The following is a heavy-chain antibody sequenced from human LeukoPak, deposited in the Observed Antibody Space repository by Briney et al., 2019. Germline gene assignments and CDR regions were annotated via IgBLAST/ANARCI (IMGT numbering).Heavy chain of an antibody. V-gene: IGHV5-51*01. Sequence: GESLEISCEASGYTFSNQWIGWVRQMPGKGLEWMGITYLGDSDTSYSTSFQGQVTISVDKSVTTTYLQWHSLKASDTAMYYCARTGYHYGSGSHYAFDLWGQGTMVTVSS. CDR3: ARTGYHYGSGSHYAFDL. CDR2: TYLGDSDT. CDR1: GYTFSNQW. D-gene: IGHD3-10*01. J-gene: IGHJ3*01.